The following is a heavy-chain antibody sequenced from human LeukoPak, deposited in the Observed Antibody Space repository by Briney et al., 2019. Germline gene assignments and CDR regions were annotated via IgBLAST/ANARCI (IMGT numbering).Heavy chain of an antibody. CDR1: GYTFTSYY. J-gene: IGHJ4*02. Sequence: GASVKVSCKASGYTFTSYYMHWVRQAPGQGLEWMGIINPSGGSTSYAQKFQGRVTMTRDTSTSTVYMELSSLRSEDTAVYYCARAGMATMGEMGFDYWGQGTLVTVSS. CDR2: INPSGGST. D-gene: IGHD5-24*01. CDR3: ARAGMATMGEMGFDY. V-gene: IGHV1-46*01.